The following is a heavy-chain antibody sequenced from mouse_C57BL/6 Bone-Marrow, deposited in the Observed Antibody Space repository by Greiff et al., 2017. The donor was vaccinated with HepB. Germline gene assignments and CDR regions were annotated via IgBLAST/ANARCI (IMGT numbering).Heavy chain of an antibody. V-gene: IGHV1-4*01. J-gene: IGHJ3*01. CDR1: GYTFTSYT. CDR2: INPSSGYT. Sequence: VQLQQSGAELARPGASVKMSCKASGYTFTSYTMHWVKQRPGQGLEWIGYINPSSGYTKYNQKFKDKATLTADKSSSTAYMQLSSLTSEDSAVDYCARGSSWFAYWGQGTLVTVSA. CDR3: ARGSSWFAY.